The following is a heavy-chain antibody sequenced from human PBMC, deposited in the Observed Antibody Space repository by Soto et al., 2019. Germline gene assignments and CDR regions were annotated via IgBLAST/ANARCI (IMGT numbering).Heavy chain of an antibody. CDR3: ARDSTVTTLDY. CDR2: ISAYNGDT. J-gene: IGHJ4*02. CDR1: GYTFTAYA. Sequence: QVQLVQSGAEVKKPGASVKVSCKASGYTFTAYAISWVRQAPGQGLEWMGWISAYNGDTNYAQMLQGRVTMTTDTSTSTAYMELRSLRSDDTALYYCARDSTVTTLDYWGQGTLVTVSS. V-gene: IGHV1-18*01. D-gene: IGHD4-17*01.